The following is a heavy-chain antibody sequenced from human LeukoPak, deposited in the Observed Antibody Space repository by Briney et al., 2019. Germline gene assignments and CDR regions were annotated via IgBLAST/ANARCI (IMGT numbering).Heavy chain of an antibody. CDR2: ISSSSSYI. CDR3: ARIGSYGSGYYYYYYMDV. CDR1: GFTFSSYS. V-gene: IGHV3-21*01. D-gene: IGHD3-10*01. J-gene: IGHJ6*03. Sequence: GGSLRLSCAASGFTFSSYSMNWVRQAPGKGLEWVSSISSSSSYIYYADSVKGRFTISRDNAKMSLYLQMNSLRAEDTAVYYCARIGSYGSGYYYYYYMDVWGKGTTVTVSS.